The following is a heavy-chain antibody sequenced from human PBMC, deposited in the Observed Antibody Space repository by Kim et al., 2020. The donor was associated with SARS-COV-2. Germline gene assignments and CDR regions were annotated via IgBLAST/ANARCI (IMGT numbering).Heavy chain of an antibody. V-gene: IGHV1-69*04. CDR2: IIPILGIA. D-gene: IGHD4-4*01. Sequence: SVKVSCKASGGTFSSYAISWVRQAPGQGLEWMGRIIPILGIANYAQKFQGRVTITADKSTSTAYMELSSLRSEDTAVYYCARDRARYSNYGWFDPWGQGTLVTVSS. CDR3: ARDRARYSNYGWFDP. CDR1: GGTFSSYA. J-gene: IGHJ5*02.